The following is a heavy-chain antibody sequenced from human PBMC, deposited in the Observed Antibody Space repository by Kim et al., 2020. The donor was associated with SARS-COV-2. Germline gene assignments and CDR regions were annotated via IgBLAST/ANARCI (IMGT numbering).Heavy chain of an antibody. V-gene: IGHV3-7*04. J-gene: IGHJ4*02. Sequence: GSQKYYGDSAKGRFTIARDNAKNSVYRQMNSLRGEDTAVYYCARGRGVDYWGQGTLVTVSS. CDR3: ARGRGVDY. CDR2: GSQK.